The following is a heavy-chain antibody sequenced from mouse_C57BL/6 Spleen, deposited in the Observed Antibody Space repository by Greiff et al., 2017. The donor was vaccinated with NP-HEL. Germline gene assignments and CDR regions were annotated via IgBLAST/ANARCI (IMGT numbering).Heavy chain of an antibody. Sequence: QVQLKQPGAELVKPGASVKLSCKASGYTFTSYWMQWVKQRPGQGLEWIGEIDPSDSYTNYNQKFKGKATLTVDTSSSTAYMQLSSLTSEDSAVYYCARGGYGNHYFDYWGQGTTLTVSS. J-gene: IGHJ2*01. CDR2: IDPSDSYT. D-gene: IGHD2-10*02. V-gene: IGHV1-50*01. CDR3: ARGGYGNHYFDY. CDR1: GYTFTSYW.